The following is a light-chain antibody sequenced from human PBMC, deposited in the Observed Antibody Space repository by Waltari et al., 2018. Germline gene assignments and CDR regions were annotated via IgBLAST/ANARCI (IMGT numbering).Light chain of an antibody. V-gene: IGLV2-23*02. CDR3: CSYVGGGTLV. J-gene: IGLJ2*01. Sequence: QSALTQPASVSGSPGPSIPISCGGPGTAVGGYNFLSWYQQHPGKVPKLMIYDVSKRPSGISYRFSGSKSGNTASLTISGLQAEDEADYYCCSYVGGGTLVFGGGTSVTVL. CDR1: GTAVGGYNF. CDR2: DVS.